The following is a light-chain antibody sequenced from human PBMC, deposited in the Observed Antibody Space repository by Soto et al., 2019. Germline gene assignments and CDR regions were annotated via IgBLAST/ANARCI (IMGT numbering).Light chain of an antibody. CDR2: DAF. V-gene: IGKV1-5*01. CDR3: QQYDAFSRT. J-gene: IGKJ1*01. Sequence: DIQMTQSPSTLSASVGDRVSISCRASQSVSVWAAWYQQKPGTAPKLLICDAFTVDTGVPSRFTGSGSWTGFTLNISSLQPEDFATYYCQQYDAFSRTFGQG. CDR1: QSVSVW.